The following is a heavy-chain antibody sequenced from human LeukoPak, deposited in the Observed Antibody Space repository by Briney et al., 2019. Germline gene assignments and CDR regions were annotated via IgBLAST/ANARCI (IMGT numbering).Heavy chain of an antibody. D-gene: IGHD3-3*01. V-gene: IGHV3-23*01. CDR2: ISGSGGST. CDR3: AKEYYDFWSGYPHDY. CDR1: GFTFSSYA. J-gene: IGHJ4*02. Sequence: GGSLRLSSAASGFTFSSYAMSWVRQAPGKGLEWVSAISGSGGSTYYADSVKGRFTISRDNSKNTLYLQMNSLRAEDTAVYYCAKEYYDFWSGYPHDYWGQGTLVTVSS.